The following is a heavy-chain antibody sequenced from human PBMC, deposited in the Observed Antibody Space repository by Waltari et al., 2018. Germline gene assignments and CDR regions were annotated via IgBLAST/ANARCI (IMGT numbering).Heavy chain of an antibody. J-gene: IGHJ4*02. CDR2: ISFSGNCE. Sequence: EVYLVESGGGLAQAGGSLRLSCSASGCMFRAYEMTWVRQAAGKWLECIAYISFSGNCEYYADSVNVRFTISRDNARDLVFLQMFNLRAEDTALYYCARMMPKYTSGWALDYLGQGTLVTVAS. V-gene: IGHV3-48*03. D-gene: IGHD6-19*01. CDR3: ARMMPKYTSGWALDY. CDR1: GCMFRAYE.